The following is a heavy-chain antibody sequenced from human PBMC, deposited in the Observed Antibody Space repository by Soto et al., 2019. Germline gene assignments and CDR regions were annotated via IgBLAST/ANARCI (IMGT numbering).Heavy chain of an antibody. CDR2: ISYDGRNK. V-gene: IGHV3-30*18. D-gene: IGHD6-19*01. CDR3: VKDGSSGWPYFYGMDV. CDR1: GFTFSSYG. J-gene: IGHJ6*02. Sequence: GESLRLSCAASGFTFSSYGMHWVRQAPGKGLEWVAVISYDGRNKYYADAVKGRFTISRDNSKNTLYLQMSSLRAEDTAVYYCVKDGSSGWPYFYGMDVWGQGTTVTVSS.